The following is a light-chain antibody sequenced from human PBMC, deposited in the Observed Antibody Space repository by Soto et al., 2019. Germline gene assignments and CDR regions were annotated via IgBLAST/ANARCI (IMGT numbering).Light chain of an antibody. V-gene: IGLV2-14*01. CDR3: SSYTSSSTLYYV. Sequence: SVLTRPASVSGSPGQSITISCTGTSSDVGGYNYVSWYQQHPGKAPKLMIYEVSNRPSGVSNRFSGSKSGNTASLTISGLQAEDEADYYCSSYTSSSTLYYVFGTGTKVTVL. J-gene: IGLJ1*01. CDR1: SSDVGGYNY. CDR2: EVS.